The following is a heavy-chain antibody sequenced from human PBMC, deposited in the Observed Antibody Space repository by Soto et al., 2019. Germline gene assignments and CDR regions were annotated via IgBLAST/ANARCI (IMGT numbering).Heavy chain of an antibody. Sequence: ASVKVSCKASGGTLSNYAISWVRQAPGQGLEWMGGIMATFGPANSAQKFQGRVRIIADKSTDTAYLELSSLRSEDTAVYCARGGFSSSWRFDYWGQGTLVTVSS. CDR1: GGTLSNYA. CDR2: IMATFGPA. J-gene: IGHJ4*02. D-gene: IGHD6-13*01. V-gene: IGHV1-69*06. CDR3: ARGGFSSSWRFDY.